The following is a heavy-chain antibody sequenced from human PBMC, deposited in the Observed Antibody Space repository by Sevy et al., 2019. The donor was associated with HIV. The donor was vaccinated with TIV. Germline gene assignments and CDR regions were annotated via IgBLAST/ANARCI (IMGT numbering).Heavy chain of an antibody. CDR3: ARDNLALDV. J-gene: IGHJ6*02. CDR1: GFTLSNNH. V-gene: IGHV3-33*01. Sequence: GGSLRLSCAASGFTLSNNHMHWVRQAPGEGLEWVAAMWYDGSNEYYADSVKGRFTISRDNSKNTLDLQMNSLRAEDTAVYYCARDNLALDVWGQGTTVTVSS. CDR2: MWYDGSNE.